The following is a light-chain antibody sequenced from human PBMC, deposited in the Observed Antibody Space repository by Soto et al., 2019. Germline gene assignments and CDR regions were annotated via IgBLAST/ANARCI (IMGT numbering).Light chain of an antibody. Sequence: EIVLIQSPATLSLSPGERSPLSGRASQSVSSYLAWYQQKPGQAPRLLIYDASNRATGIPARFSGSGSGTDFTLTISSLEPEEFAVYYCQQHDDWPRTVGQGTKVDIK. CDR3: QQHDDWPRT. CDR1: QSVSSY. V-gene: IGKV3-11*01. J-gene: IGKJ1*01. CDR2: DAS.